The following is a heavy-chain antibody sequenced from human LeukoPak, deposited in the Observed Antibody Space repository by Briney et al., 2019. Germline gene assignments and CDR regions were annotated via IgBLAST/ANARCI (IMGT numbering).Heavy chain of an antibody. CDR2: IYTSGST. Sequence: PSETLSLTCTVSGDSISSYYWSWIRQPAGKGLEWIGCIYTSGSTNYNPSLKSRVTMSVDTSKNQFSLKLSSVTAADTAVYYCARDQEWLVQDYYYYYMDVWGKGTTVTVSS. J-gene: IGHJ6*03. CDR3: ARDQEWLVQDYYYYYMDV. CDR1: GDSISSYY. V-gene: IGHV4-4*07. D-gene: IGHD6-19*01.